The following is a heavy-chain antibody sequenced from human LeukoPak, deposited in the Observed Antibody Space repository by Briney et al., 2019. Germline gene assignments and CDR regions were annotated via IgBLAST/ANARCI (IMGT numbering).Heavy chain of an antibody. CDR2: IYPGDSDT. CDR1: GYSFTSYW. J-gene: IGHJ5*02. D-gene: IGHD1-26*01. V-gene: IGHV5-51*01. Sequence: GGSLKISCKGSGYSFTSYWIGWVRQMPGKGLEWMGIIYPGDSDTRYSPSFQGQATISADKSISTAYLQWSSLKASDTAMYYCARQGGSYSRYNWFDPWGQGTLVTVSS. CDR3: ARQGGSYSRYNWFDP.